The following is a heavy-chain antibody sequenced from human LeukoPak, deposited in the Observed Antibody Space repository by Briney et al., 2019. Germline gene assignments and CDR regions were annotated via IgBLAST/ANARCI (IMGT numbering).Heavy chain of an antibody. D-gene: IGHD4-17*01. J-gene: IGHJ3*02. CDR1: GFTFSSYA. CDR2: ISSSSSYI. V-gene: IGHV3-21*01. CDR3: ARGSYGDYTAFDI. Sequence: GGSLRLSCEAYGFTFSSYAMNWVRQAPGKGLEWVSSISSSSSYIYYADSVKGRFTISRDNAKNPLYLQMNSLRAEDTAVYYCARGSYGDYTAFDIWGQGTMVTVSS.